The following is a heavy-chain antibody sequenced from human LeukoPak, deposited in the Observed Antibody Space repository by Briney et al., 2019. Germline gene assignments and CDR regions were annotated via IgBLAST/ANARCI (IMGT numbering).Heavy chain of an antibody. CDR2: MFYRGST. CDR3: AERGFWSGYYGWYFDL. CDR1: GGSIDNDY. D-gene: IGHD3-3*01. J-gene: IGHJ2*01. Sequence: PSETLSLTCTVSGGSIDNDYWSWIRQPPGKGLEWIGYMFYRGSTNYNPSLKSRVALSIDTSMNQFSLKLSSVTAADTAVYYCAERGFWSGYYGWYFDLWGRGTLVTVSS. V-gene: IGHV4-59*01.